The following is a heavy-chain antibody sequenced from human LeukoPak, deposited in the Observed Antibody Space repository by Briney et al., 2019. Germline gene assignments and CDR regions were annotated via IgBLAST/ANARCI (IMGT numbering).Heavy chain of an antibody. J-gene: IGHJ4*02. V-gene: IGHV1-46*01. D-gene: IGHD6-13*01. CDR2: ISPSGGST. CDR3: ARTLRYSSRWLDF. Sequence: GASVKVSCKAFGYTFTSNYMHWVRQAPGQGPEWMGVISPSGGSTTYAQKFQGRVTLTRDMSTSTDYLELSSLRSDDTAVYYCARTLRYSSRWLDFWGQGTLVTVSS. CDR1: GYTFTSNY.